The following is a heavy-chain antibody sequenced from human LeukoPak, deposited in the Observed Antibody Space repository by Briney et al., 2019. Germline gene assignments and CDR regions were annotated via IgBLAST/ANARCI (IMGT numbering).Heavy chain of an antibody. CDR1: GYTYTSYH. V-gene: IGHV1-46*03. CDR3: SINVPGKGALVKDFVY. CDR2: INPSGGST. D-gene: IGHD1-26*01. J-gene: IGHJ4*02. Sequence: ASVKVSCKASGYTYTSYHTDEVPQAPGQGLEWMGIINPSGGSTSYAQKSQGRVTMTTVTTTSTVYMVLCSLRSEDTAVYCRSINVPGKGALVKDFVYTGPRTPVTVSS.